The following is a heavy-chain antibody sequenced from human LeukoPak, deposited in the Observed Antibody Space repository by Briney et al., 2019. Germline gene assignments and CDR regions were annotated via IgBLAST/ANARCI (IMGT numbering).Heavy chain of an antibody. V-gene: IGHV1-24*01. CDR1: GYTLTELS. D-gene: IGHD2-21*02. CDR2: FDHEDGET. CDR3: ATRDGVTGFDY. J-gene: IGHJ4*02. Sequence: ASVKVSCKVSGYTLTELSMYWVRQAPGKGVEWLGGFDHEDGETIYAQNFQGRVTIPEDTSTNTAYMELSSLRSEDTAVYYCATRDGVTGFDYWGQGTLVTVSS.